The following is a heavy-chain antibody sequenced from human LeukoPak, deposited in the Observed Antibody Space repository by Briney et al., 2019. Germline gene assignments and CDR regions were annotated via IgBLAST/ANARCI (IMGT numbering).Heavy chain of an antibody. Sequence: GGSLRLSCAASGFTFSGYAMHWARQAPGKGPEWVAVISYDGSNKYYADSVKGRFTISRDNSKNTLYLQMNSLRAEDTAVYYCARDAGSGSYLDYWGQGTLVTVSS. V-gene: IGHV3-30*01. CDR1: GFTFSGYA. CDR2: ISYDGSNK. D-gene: IGHD1-26*01. CDR3: ARDAGSGSYLDY. J-gene: IGHJ4*02.